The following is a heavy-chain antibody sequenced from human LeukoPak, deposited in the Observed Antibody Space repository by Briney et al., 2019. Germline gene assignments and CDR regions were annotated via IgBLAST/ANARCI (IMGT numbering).Heavy chain of an antibody. CDR3: ASTLIQLWPSNWFDP. Sequence: GGSLRLSCAASGFTFSSYWMSWVRQAPGKGLEWVANIKQDGSEKYYVDSVKGRFTISRDNAKNSLYLQMNSLRAEDTAVYYCASTLIQLWPSNWFDPWGQGTLVTVSS. CDR2: IKQDGSEK. D-gene: IGHD5-18*01. CDR1: GFTFSSYW. J-gene: IGHJ5*02. V-gene: IGHV3-7*01.